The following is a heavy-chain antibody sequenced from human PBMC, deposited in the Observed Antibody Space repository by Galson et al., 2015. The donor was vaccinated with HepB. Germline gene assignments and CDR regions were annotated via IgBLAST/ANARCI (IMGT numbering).Heavy chain of an antibody. CDR1: GGSISSSSYY. Sequence: SETLSLTCTVSGGSISSSSYYWGWIRQPPGKGLEWIGSIYYSGSTYYNPSLKSRVTISVDTSKNQFSLKLSSVTAADTAVYYCASGETETTVTTRFDYWGQGTLVTVSS. D-gene: IGHD4-17*01. CDR3: ASGETETTVTTRFDY. CDR2: IYYSGST. J-gene: IGHJ4*02. V-gene: IGHV4-39*01.